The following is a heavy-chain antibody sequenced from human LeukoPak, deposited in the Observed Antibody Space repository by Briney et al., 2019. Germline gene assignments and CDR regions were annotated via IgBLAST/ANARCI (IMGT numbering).Heavy chain of an antibody. D-gene: IGHD6-19*01. CDR3: AKAGSGWYGDSPSES. J-gene: IGHJ5*02. CDR2: ITGSAHIT. V-gene: IGHV3-23*01. CDR1: GFTFRNYA. Sequence: PGGSLRLSCAASGFTFRNYAMSWVRQAPGKGLEWVSGITGSAHITYHAGSVKGRFTISRDNSNNTLYPQMNSLRAEDTAVYYCAKAGSGWYGDSPSESWGQGILVTVSS.